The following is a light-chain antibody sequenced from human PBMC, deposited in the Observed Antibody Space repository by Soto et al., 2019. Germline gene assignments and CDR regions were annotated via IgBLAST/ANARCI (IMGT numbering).Light chain of an antibody. CDR1: QSVSSSS. V-gene: IGKV3-20*01. Sequence: EFVLTQSPDTLSLSPGERATLSCRASQSVSSSSLAWYQQKPGQAPRLLIYGASNRAAGIPDSFRGSGSGTDFTLTISRLEHEEFAVYYCQHYGRSSLTFAGGTKVQLK. CDR3: QHYGRSSLT. CDR2: GAS. J-gene: IGKJ4*01.